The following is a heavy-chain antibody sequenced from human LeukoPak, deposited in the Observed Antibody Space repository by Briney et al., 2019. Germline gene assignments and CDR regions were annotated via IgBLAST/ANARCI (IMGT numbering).Heavy chain of an antibody. J-gene: IGHJ6*02. CDR2: MYSGGST. Sequence: PGGSLRLSCAASGFTVSSYYMTWVRQAPRKGLEWVSVMYSGGSTYYADSVKGRVAISRDNSQNTVFLQMNSVRVEDTAVYYCARSYSNHVFGMDVWGQGTAVTVSS. CDR1: GFTVSSYY. D-gene: IGHD4-11*01. CDR3: ARSYSNHVFGMDV. V-gene: IGHV3-66*01.